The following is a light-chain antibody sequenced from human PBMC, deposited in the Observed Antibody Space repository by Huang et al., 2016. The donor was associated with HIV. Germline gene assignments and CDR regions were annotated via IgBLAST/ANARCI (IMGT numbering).Light chain of an antibody. CDR3: QQYDNWPRT. Sequence: EIVMTQSPATLSVSPGERATLSCRASQHITSNLAWYQQKPGQAPRLLIYGASTRATGIPARVSGSGSGTEFTLTIRSLQSEDFAVYYCQQYDNWPRTFGQGTKVEIK. V-gene: IGKV3-15*01. CDR2: GAS. J-gene: IGKJ1*01. CDR1: QHITSN.